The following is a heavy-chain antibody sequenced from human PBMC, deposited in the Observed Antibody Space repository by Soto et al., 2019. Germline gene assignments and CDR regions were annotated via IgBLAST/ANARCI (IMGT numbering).Heavy chain of an antibody. V-gene: IGHV6-1*01. CDR2: TYYRSKWYD. D-gene: IGHD3-16*01. Sequence: QVQLQQSGPGLVKPSQTLSLTCAISGDSVSSNTVAWNWIRQSPSRGLEWLGRTYYRSKWYDDYAESVKSRNTINPDTSKNHFSLHLNSVTPEDTAVYYCARSGFGQQVPWFDSWGQGTLVTVSS. CDR3: ARSGFGQQVPWFDS. CDR1: GDSVSSNTVA. J-gene: IGHJ5*01.